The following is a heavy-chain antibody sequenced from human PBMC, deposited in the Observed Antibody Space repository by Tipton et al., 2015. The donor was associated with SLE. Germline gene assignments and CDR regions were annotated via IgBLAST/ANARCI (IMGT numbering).Heavy chain of an antibody. CDR2: ITGSGGST. CDR1: GFTFDDYA. CDR3: ARDIVVVMAEHAFDI. Sequence: SLRLSCAASGFTFDDYAMHWVRQAPGKGLEWVSSITGSGGSTYYADSVKGRFTISRDSSKNTLYLQMNSLRAEDTAVYFCARDIVVVMAEHAFDIWGQGTMVTVSS. J-gene: IGHJ3*02. V-gene: IGHV3-23*01. D-gene: IGHD2-15*01.